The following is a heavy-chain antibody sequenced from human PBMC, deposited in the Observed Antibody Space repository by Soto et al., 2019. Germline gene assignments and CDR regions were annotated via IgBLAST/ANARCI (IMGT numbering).Heavy chain of an antibody. CDR2: ISYDGSNK. D-gene: IGHD3-10*01. J-gene: IGHJ6*02. CDR1: GFTFSSYA. CDR3: ARAYGSGSSYYYYGMDV. V-gene: IGHV3-30-3*01. Sequence: QTGGSLRLSCAASGFTFSSYAMHWVRQAPGKGLEWVAVISYDGSNKYYADSVKGRFTISRDNSKNTLYLQMNSLRAEDTAVYYCARAYGSGSSYYYYGMDVSGQVSKVTVSS.